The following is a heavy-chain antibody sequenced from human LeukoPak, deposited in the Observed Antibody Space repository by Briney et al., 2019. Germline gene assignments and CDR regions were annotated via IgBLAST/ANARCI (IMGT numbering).Heavy chain of an antibody. D-gene: IGHD3-22*01. Sequence: GGSLRLSCAASEFSFSIYAMSWVRQAPGKGLEWVSSITSSGESTYYTGSVKGRFTISRDNSKNTLYLHMNSLRAEDTAVYYCARDRPNYYGSNGHYYQRNGDHWGQGTLVTVSS. CDR3: ARDRPNYYGSNGHYYQRNGDH. V-gene: IGHV3-23*01. J-gene: IGHJ5*02. CDR2: ITSSGEST. CDR1: EFSFSIYA.